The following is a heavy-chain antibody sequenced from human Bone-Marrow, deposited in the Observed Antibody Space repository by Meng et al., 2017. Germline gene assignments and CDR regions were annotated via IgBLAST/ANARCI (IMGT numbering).Heavy chain of an antibody. CDR2: IYYSGST. CDR3: ASLYGDSSVWYLDL. D-gene: IGHD4-17*01. V-gene: IGHV4-31*03. Sequence: VQRQESGPGLVKPSQTLSLTCTVSGGSISSGNHYWSWIRQHPGKGLEYIGYIYYSGSTYYNPSLKSRVIISVDTSKNQFSLRLNSVTAADTAVYYCASLYGDSSVWYLDLWGRGTLVTVSS. CDR1: GGSISSGNHY. J-gene: IGHJ2*01.